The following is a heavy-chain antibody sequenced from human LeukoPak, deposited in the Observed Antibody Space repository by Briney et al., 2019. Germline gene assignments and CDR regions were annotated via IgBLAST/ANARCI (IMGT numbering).Heavy chain of an antibody. CDR1: GFTFSSYS. J-gene: IGHJ3*02. CDR3: AKGRGYDILTGYYILHAFDI. CDR2: IRYDGSNK. D-gene: IGHD3-9*01. V-gene: IGHV3-30*02. Sequence: GGSLRLSCAASGFTFSSYSMNWVRQAPGKGLEWVAFIRYDGSNKYYADSVKGRFTISRDNSKNTLYLQMNSLRAEDTAVYYCAKGRGYDILTGYYILHAFDIWGQGTMVTVSS.